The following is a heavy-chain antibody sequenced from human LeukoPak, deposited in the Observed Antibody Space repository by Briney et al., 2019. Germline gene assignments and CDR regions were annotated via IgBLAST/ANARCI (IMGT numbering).Heavy chain of an antibody. J-gene: IGHJ4*02. Sequence: GASVKVSCKASGGTFSSYAISWVRQAPGQGLEWMGGIIPIFGTANYAQKFQGRVTITTDESTSTAYMELSSLRSEDTAVYYCASDRGFGTAMMFDYWGQGTLVTVSS. V-gene: IGHV1-69*05. CDR3: ASDRGFGTAMMFDY. CDR2: IIPIFGTA. CDR1: GGTFSSYA. D-gene: IGHD5-18*01.